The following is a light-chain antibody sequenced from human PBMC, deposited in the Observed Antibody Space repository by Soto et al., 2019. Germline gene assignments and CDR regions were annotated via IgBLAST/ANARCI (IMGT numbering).Light chain of an antibody. CDR2: DAS. V-gene: IGKV3-11*01. CDR1: QSVSSY. J-gene: IGKJ1*01. Sequence: ILLTQSPATLALSPGERATLSCRASQSVSSYLAWYQQKPGQAPRLLIYDASNRATGIPARFSGSGSGTDFTLTISSLEPEDFEVYYCQQRSNWLWTFGQGTKVDIK. CDR3: QQRSNWLWT.